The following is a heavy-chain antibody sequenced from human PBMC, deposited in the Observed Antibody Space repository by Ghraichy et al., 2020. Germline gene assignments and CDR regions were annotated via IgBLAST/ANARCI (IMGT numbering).Heavy chain of an antibody. CDR1: ENTLSKLV. CDR2: LDPEDGET. CDR3: ATLRRDAYNYIDH. V-gene: IGHV1-24*01. D-gene: IGHD5-24*01. Sequence: ASVKVSCKVSENTLSKLVFHWVRQTPAKGLEWLGGLDPEDGETIYAQMFQGRVTMTEDTSTDTAYMELRSLTSDDTATYYCATLRRDAYNYIDHWGQGTLVTVSS. J-gene: IGHJ4*02.